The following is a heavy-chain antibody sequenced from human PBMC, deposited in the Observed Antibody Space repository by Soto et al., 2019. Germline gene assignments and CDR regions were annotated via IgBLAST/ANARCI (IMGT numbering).Heavy chain of an antibody. Sequence: SETLSLTCTVSVGSISSADYYWSWIRQPPGKGLEWIGYIYFSGSTYYNPSLKSRVTISVDRSKNEFSLRLSSVTAADTAVYYCARATFIRKGYYDATDYYYFDYWGQGTLVTVSS. CDR1: VGSISSADYY. J-gene: IGHJ4*02. CDR2: IYFSGST. CDR3: ARATFIRKGYYDATDYYYFDY. D-gene: IGHD3-22*01. V-gene: IGHV4-30-4*01.